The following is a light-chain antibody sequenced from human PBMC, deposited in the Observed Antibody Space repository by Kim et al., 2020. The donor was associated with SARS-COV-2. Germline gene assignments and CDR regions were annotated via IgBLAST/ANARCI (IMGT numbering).Light chain of an antibody. CDR2: TAS. V-gene: IGKV1-8*01. CDR1: QGISSY. Sequence: AIRMTQSPSSLSASTGDRVTITCRASQGISSYLAWYQQKPGKAPKLLIHTASTLQSGVPSRFSGSGSGTDFTLTISCLQSEDVATYYCQQYYSYPITFGPGTKVDI. CDR3: QQYYSYPIT. J-gene: IGKJ3*01.